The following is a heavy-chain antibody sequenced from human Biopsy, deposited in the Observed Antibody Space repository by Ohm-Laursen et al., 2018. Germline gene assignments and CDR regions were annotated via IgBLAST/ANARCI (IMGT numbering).Heavy chain of an antibody. J-gene: IGHJ6*02. V-gene: IGHV1-2*02. CDR1: GYTFTGYY. CDR2: INPDNGGT. Sequence: ASVKVSCKASGYTFTGYYLHWVRQAPGQGLEWMGWINPDNGGTIHAQKFQGRVTVTRDTSISTAYVEVTSLRSDDTAVYYCVRSRACGATWGMDVWGQGTTVTVSS. CDR3: VRSRACGATWGMDV. D-gene: IGHD3-16*01.